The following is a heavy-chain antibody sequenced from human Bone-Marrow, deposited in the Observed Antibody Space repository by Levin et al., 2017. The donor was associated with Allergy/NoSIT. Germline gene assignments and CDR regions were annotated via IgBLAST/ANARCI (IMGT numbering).Heavy chain of an antibody. V-gene: IGHV3-23*01. J-gene: IGHJ4*02. CDR2: ISKNGGST. Sequence: QPGESLKISCGASGFTFKDQAMSWARQAPGKGLEWVSVISKNGGSTYYADSVKGRFTISRDNSKNTVYLQMNSLRAEDTAVYYCAGIYFDYWGRGTLVTVPS. CDR3: AGIYFDY. CDR1: GFTFKDQA. D-gene: IGHD5-12*01.